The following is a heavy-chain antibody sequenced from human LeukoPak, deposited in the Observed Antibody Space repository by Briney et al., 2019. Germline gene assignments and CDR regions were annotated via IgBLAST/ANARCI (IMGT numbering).Heavy chain of an antibody. Sequence: PGGSLRLSCAASGFTFSNHNMNWVRQAPGKGLEWISYITLSRTTIYYADSVKGRFTISRDNAKNSLYLQMNSLRAEDMALYYCAKEGAGNFDYWGQGTLVTVSS. D-gene: IGHD6-19*01. CDR1: GFTFSNHN. CDR2: ITLSRTTI. V-gene: IGHV3-48*01. J-gene: IGHJ4*02. CDR3: AKEGAGNFDY.